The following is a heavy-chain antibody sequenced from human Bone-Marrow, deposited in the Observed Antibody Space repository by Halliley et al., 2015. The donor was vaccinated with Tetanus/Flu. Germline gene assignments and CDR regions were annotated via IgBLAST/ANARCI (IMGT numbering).Heavy chain of an antibody. Sequence: LRLSCTVSGASLSMNSFYWGWVRQPPGKGLEWIGSVFFSGHTYYNPSLKSRVTLSVDTSTNQFSLKLNSVTATDTAVYYRARTDTAVVAFDFWGQGTLVTVSS. V-gene: IGHV4-39*01. CDR2: VFFSGHT. CDR1: GASLSMNSFY. D-gene: IGHD5-18*01. J-gene: IGHJ4*02. CDR3: ARTDTAVVAFDF.